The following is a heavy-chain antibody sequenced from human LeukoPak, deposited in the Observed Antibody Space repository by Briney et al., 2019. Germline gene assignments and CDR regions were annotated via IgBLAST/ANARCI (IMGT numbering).Heavy chain of an antibody. D-gene: IGHD2-8*02. CDR3: AYAICSGLIDI. CDR1: SGSISTSNYY. CDR2: IFYSGTT. V-gene: IGHV4-39*07. Sequence: PSETLSLTCIVSSGSISTSNYYWGWVRQPPGKALEWIGNIFYSGTTYYSASLKSRVTISLDTSRNQFSLKRNSGTAADTAANYWAYAICSGLIDIWGQGTMVTVSS. J-gene: IGHJ3*02.